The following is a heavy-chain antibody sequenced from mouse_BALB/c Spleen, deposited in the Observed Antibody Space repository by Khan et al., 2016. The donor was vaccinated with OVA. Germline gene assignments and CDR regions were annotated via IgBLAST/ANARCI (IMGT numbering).Heavy chain of an antibody. CDR2: ISYSGST. D-gene: IGHD1-2*01. CDR3: ARTARIKY. CDR1: GYSITSGYG. J-gene: IGHJ2*01. V-gene: IGHV3-2*02. Sequence: EVKLEESGPGLVKPSQSHSLTCTVTGYSITSGYGWNWIRQFPGNKLEWMGYISYSGSTNYNPSLKSRISITRDTSKNQFFLQLNSVTTEDTATYYCARTARIKYWGQGTTLTVSS.